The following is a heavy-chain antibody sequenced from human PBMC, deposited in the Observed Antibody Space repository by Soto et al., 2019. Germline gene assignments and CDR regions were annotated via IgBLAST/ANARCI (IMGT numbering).Heavy chain of an antibody. CDR1: GDSISSGGYS. J-gene: IGHJ4*02. Sequence: SETLSLTCAVSGDSISSGGYSWSWVRQPPGKGLEWMGYIFDNGATFYNPSLESRVTISVDRSKNHFSLRLTSLTAAHTAMYYCARLDAYNSFDSWGQGTLVTVSS. CDR2: IFDNGAT. CDR3: ARLDAYNSFDS. D-gene: IGHD3-3*01. V-gene: IGHV4-30-2*01.